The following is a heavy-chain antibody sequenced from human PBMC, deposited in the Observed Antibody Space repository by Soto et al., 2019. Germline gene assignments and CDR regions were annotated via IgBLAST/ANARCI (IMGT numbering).Heavy chain of an antibody. V-gene: IGHV1-2*02. Sequence: ASVKVSCKASGYTFTVYYMYWVRQAPGQGLEWMGWINPKSGGTMYPQKFQGRVTMTWDTSISTAYMALTRLGSDDTAVYYCARDLAKGGGSAGFDYWGQGTLVTVS. CDR3: ARDLAKGGGSAGFDY. CDR2: INPKSGGT. D-gene: IGHD1-26*01. CDR1: GYTFTVYY. J-gene: IGHJ4*02.